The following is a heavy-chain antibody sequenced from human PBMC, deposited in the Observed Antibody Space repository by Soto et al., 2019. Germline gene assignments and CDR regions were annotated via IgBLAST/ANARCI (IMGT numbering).Heavy chain of an antibody. CDR2: IIPIFGTA. J-gene: IGHJ6*02. CDR1: GGTFSSYA. V-gene: IGHV1-69*01. Sequence: QVQLVQSGAEVKKPGSSVKVSCKASGGTFSSYAFSWVRQAPGQGLEWMGGIIPIFGTANYAQKFQGRVTITADESTSTAYMELSSLRSEDTAVYYCARDSKPYSSTWGYYYYGMDVWGQGTTVTVSS. D-gene: IGHD6-13*01. CDR3: ARDSKPYSSTWGYYYYGMDV.